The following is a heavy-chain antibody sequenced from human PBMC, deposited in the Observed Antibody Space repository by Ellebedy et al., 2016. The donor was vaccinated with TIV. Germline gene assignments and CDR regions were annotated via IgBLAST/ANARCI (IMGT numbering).Heavy chain of an antibody. V-gene: IGHV3-74*01. J-gene: IGHJ4*02. CDR1: GLTFSRYW. CDR3: ASGMVVLMTGTSDY. Sequence: GESLKISCAVSGLTFSRYWMYWVRQVPGKGLVWVSRIDNDGTRTDYADSVKGRFTISRDNAKSTVYLQMNSLRVEDSALYYCASGMVVLMTGTSDYWGQGTLATVSS. CDR2: IDNDGTRT. D-gene: IGHD2-21*01.